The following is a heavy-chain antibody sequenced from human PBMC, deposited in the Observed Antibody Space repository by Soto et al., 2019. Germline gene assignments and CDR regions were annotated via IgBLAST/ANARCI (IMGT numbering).Heavy chain of an antibody. CDR3: AREDAVTRGFDP. D-gene: IGHD2-21*02. CDR2: IIPIFGTA. V-gene: IGHV1-69*13. CDR1: AGTVSSYA. J-gene: IGHJ5*02. Sequence: SSVKVSRKASAGTVSSYALSCVRQAPGQGLEWMGGIIPIFGTANYAQKFQGRVTNTADETTSTAYMELSSLRSEDTAVYYCAREDAVTRGFDPWGQGTLVSVSS.